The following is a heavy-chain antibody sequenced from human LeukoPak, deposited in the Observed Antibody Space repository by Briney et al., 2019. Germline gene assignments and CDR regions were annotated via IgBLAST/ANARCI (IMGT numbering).Heavy chain of an antibody. J-gene: IGHJ4*02. V-gene: IGHV4-59*01. Sequence: SETLSLTCTVSGGSISSYYWSWIRHPPGKGLEWIGYVYFSESTNYNPSLKSRVTISVDTSKNQFSLKLSSVTAADTAVYYCARGGWSLDYWGQGTLVTVSS. CDR1: GGSISSYY. D-gene: IGHD2-15*01. CDR3: ARGGWSLDY. CDR2: VYFSEST.